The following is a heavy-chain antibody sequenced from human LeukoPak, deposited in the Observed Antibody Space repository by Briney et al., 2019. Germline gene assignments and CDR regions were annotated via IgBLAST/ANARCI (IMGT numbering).Heavy chain of an antibody. CDR1: EFTFSTFW. CDR3: VRDSDYQRNSGGRYAHYDALDI. Sequence: SGGSLRLSCAASEFTFSTFWMSWARHAPGKGLECVANIKADGSEKHYVDSMEGRFVISRDNARSSLYLQMNSLRAEDTAVYYCVRDSDYQRNSGGRYAHYDALDIWGHGTMVTVSS. CDR2: IKADGSEK. V-gene: IGHV3-7*01. J-gene: IGHJ3*02. D-gene: IGHD2-21*01.